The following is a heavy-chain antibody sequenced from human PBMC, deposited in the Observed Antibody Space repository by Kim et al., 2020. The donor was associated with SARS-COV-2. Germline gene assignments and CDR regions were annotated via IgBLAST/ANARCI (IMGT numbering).Heavy chain of an antibody. CDR3: ARGTVANFDY. CDR1: GGSFSGYY. D-gene: IGHD5-12*01. Sequence: SETLSLTCAVYGGSFSGYYWSWIRQPPGKGLEWIGEINHSGSTNYNPSLKSRVTISVDTSKNQFSLKLSSVTAADTAVYYCARGTVANFDYWGQGTLVTVSS. V-gene: IGHV4-34*01. CDR2: INHSGST. J-gene: IGHJ4*02.